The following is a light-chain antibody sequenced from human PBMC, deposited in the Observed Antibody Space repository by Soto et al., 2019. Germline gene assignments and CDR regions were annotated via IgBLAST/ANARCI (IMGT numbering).Light chain of an antibody. J-gene: IGLJ3*02. CDR2: YNT. CDR1: SSNIGAGYD. Sequence: QSVLTQPPSVSGAPGQRVTISCTGSSSNIGAGYDVHWYQQLPGTATKLLIYYNTNRPSGVPDRCSGSKSGTSASLAITGVQAEDEADDYCHSYDNSLSDDWVFGGGTKLTVL. V-gene: IGLV1-40*01. CDR3: HSYDNSLSDDWV.